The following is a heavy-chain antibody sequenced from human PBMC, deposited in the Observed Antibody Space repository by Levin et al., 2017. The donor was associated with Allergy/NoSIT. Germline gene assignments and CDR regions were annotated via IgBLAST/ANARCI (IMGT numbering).Heavy chain of an antibody. D-gene: IGHD3-3*01. V-gene: IGHV3-7*03. CDR2: INHDGSGK. CDR1: GFTLSYYY. J-gene: IGHJ4*02. CDR3: AREGGWSGSDFYQHGY. Sequence: GESLKISCSASGFTLSYYYMSWVRQAPGKGLEWVANINHDGSGKYYADSVKGRFSISRDNAENSLFLQMNSLRVEDTAIYYCAREGGWSGSDFYQHGYWGKGTLVTVSS.